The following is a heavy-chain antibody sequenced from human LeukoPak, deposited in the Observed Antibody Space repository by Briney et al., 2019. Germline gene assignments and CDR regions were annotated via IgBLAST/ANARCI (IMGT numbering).Heavy chain of an antibody. Sequence: PGGSLRLSCAASGFTVSSNYMSWVRQAPGKGLEWVSVIYSGGSTYYADSVKGRFTISRDNSKNALYLQMNSLRAEDTAVYYCARDQGPYGGNSNNYWGQGTLVTVSS. V-gene: IGHV3-53*01. D-gene: IGHD4-23*01. CDR3: ARDQGPYGGNSNNY. J-gene: IGHJ4*02. CDR1: GFTVSSNY. CDR2: IYSGGST.